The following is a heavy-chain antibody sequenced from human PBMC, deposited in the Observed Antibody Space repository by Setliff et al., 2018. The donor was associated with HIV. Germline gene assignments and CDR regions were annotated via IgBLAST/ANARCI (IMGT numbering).Heavy chain of an antibody. CDR2: MYFSGST. Sequence: SETMSLTCTVSGGSISSSSYYWGWVRQTPGKGLEWIGSMYFSGSTYYNPSLKRRVTISVDTSKNHFSLNLISVTVADTAVYYCARPLYSYGTPPVFYVWGRGTVVTVSS. V-gene: IGHV4-39*02. J-gene: IGHJ3*01. CDR1: GGSISSSSYY. D-gene: IGHD2-15*01. CDR3: ARPLYSYGTPPVFYV.